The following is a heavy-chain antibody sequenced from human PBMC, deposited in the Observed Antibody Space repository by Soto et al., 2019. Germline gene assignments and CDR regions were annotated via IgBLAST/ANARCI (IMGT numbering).Heavy chain of an antibody. V-gene: IGHV4-4*07. Sequence: SETLSLTCTVSGGSISSYYWSWIRQPAGKGLEWIGRIYTSGSTNYTPSLKSRVTMSVDTSKNHFSLKLSSVTAADTAVYYCARESYCSSTSCYDYWCQGTRVTVSS. CDR3: ARESYCSSTSCYDY. CDR2: IYTSGST. D-gene: IGHD2-2*01. CDR1: GGSISSYY. J-gene: IGHJ4*02.